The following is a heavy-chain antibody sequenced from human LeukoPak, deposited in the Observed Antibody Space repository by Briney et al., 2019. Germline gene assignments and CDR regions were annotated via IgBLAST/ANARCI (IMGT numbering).Heavy chain of an antibody. V-gene: IGHV3-53*01. Sequence: PGGSLRLSCAASGFTVSSNYMSWVRQAPGKGLEWVSVIYSGGSTYYADSVKGRFTIARDNSKNRLYLQMNSLRAEDTAVYYCAKDGSSSPYYFDQWGQGTLVTVSS. CDR1: GFTVSSNY. D-gene: IGHD6-19*01. J-gene: IGHJ4*02. CDR3: AKDGSSSPYYFDQ. CDR2: IYSGGST.